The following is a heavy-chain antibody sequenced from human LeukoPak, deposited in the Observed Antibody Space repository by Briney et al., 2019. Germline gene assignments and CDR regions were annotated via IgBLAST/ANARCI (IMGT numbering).Heavy chain of an antibody. CDR1: GFTFSSYW. Sequence: GGSLRLSCVASGFTFSSYWMSWVRQAPGKGLEWVANINQDGSEKYDVDSAKGRFTISRDNAKNSLYLQMNSLRAEDTAVYYCAIKAKGDYWGQGTLVTVSS. CDR3: AIKAKGDY. CDR2: INQDGSEK. J-gene: IGHJ4*02. V-gene: IGHV3-7*03. D-gene: IGHD3-10*01.